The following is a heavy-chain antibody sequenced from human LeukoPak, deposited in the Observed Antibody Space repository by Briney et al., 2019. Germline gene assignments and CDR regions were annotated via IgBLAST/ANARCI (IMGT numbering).Heavy chain of an antibody. CDR1: GFTFSSYW. V-gene: IGHV3-74*01. CDR3: AREPLTLARSYWYFDL. Sequence: GGSLRLSCAASGFTFSSYWMHWVRQAPGNGLVWVSRINSDGSSTSYADSVKGRFTISRDNAKNTLYLQMNSLRAEDTAVYYCAREPLTLARSYWYFDLWGRGTLVTVSS. J-gene: IGHJ2*01. CDR2: INSDGSST.